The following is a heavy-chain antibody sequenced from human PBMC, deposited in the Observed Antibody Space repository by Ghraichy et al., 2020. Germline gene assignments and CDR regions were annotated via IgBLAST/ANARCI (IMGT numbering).Heavy chain of an antibody. CDR3: ARAPNNAWHNFDY. D-gene: IGHD1/OR15-1a*01. CDR2: ISDVGSKT. Sequence: GESLNISCAASGFTFSAYAMHWVRQAPGKGLEWMAVISDVGSKTDYAKSVKGRFTISRDNSKSTLFLEMDSLRPEDTAVYYCARAPNNAWHNFDYWGQGTLVTVSS. V-gene: IGHV3-30-3*01. CDR1: GFTFSAYA. J-gene: IGHJ4*02.